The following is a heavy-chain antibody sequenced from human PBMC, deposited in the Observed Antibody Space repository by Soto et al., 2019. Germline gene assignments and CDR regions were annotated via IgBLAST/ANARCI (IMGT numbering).Heavy chain of an antibody. V-gene: IGHV3-21*01. D-gene: IGHD4-17*01. CDR2: ISSSSSYI. CDR3: ARDIHDYEGGFDY. CDR1: GFTFSSYS. J-gene: IGHJ4*02. Sequence: GGSLRLSCAASGFTFSSYSMNWVRQAPGKGLEWVSSISSSSSYIYYADSVKGRFTISRDNAKNSLYLQMNSLRAEDTAVYYCARDIHDYEGGFDYWGQGTLVTVSS.